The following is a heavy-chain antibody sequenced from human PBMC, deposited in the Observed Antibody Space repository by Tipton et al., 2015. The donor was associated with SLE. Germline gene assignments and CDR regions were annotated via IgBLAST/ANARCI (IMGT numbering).Heavy chain of an antibody. CDR1: GGSISSGGYY. V-gene: IGHV4-31*03. J-gene: IGHJ5*02. CDR2: IYYSGST. CDR3: ARDWGCSSTSCYTGWVDP. Sequence: TLSLTCTVSGGSISSGGYYGSWIRQHPGKGLEWIGYIYYSGSTYSNPSLKSRVTISVDTSKNHFSLKLSSVTAADTAVYYCARDWGCSSTSCYTGWVDPWGQGTLVTVSS. D-gene: IGHD2-2*02.